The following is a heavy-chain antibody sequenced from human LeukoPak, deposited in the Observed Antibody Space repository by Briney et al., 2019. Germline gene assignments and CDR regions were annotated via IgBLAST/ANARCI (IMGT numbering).Heavy chain of an antibody. V-gene: IGHV4-39*01. CDR2: IYYSGST. CDR1: GGSISSSSYY. D-gene: IGHD2-2*01. J-gene: IGHJ5*02. Sequence: TPSETLSLTCTVSGGSISSSSYYWGWIRQPPGKGLEWIGSIYYSGSTYYNPSLKSRVTISVDTSKNQFSLKLSSVTAADTAVYYCARLIVVVPAAIVWFDPWGQGTLVTVSS. CDR3: ARLIVVVPAAIVWFDP.